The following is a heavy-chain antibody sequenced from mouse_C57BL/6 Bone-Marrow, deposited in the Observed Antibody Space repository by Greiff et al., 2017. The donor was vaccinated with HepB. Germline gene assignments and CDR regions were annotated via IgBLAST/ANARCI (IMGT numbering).Heavy chain of an antibody. CDR2: IDPENGDT. Sequence: EVKLMESGAELVRPGASVKLSCTASGFNIKDDYMHWVKQRPEQGLEWIGWIDPENGDTEYASKFQGKATITADTSSNTAYLQLSSLTSEDTAVYYCTYGSSSDYWGQGTTLTVSS. D-gene: IGHD1-1*01. V-gene: IGHV14-4*01. CDR3: TYGSSSDY. CDR1: GFNIKDDY. J-gene: IGHJ2*01.